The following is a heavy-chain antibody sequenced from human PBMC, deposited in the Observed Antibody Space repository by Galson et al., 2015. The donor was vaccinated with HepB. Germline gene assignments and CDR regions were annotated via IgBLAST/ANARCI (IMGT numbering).Heavy chain of an antibody. CDR1: GFTFSDYY. V-gene: IGHV3-11*06. CDR2: ISSSSSYT. Sequence: SLRLSCAASGFTFSDYYMSWIRQAPGKGLEWVSYISSSSSYTNYADSVKGRFTISRDNAKNSLYLQMNSLRAEDTAVYYCARVRYNWNDGYDAFDIWGQGTMVTVSS. D-gene: IGHD1-1*01. CDR3: ARVRYNWNDGYDAFDI. J-gene: IGHJ3*02.